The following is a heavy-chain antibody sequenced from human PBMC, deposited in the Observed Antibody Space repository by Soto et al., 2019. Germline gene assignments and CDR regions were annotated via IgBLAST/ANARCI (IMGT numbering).Heavy chain of an antibody. V-gene: IGHV1-18*01. Sequence: QVQLVQSGAEVKKPGASEKVSCKASGYTFSSYGISWVRQAPGQGLEWMGWISAYNGNTKYAQKLQGGXTXTXXTSTSTAYMELRSLRSDDTAVYYCARDLGQQLFDYWGQGTLVTVSS. CDR1: GYTFSSYG. CDR3: ARDLGQQLFDY. J-gene: IGHJ4*02. CDR2: ISAYNGNT. D-gene: IGHD6-13*01.